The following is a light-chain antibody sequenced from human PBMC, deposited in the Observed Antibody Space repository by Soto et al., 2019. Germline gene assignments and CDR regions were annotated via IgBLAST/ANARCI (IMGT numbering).Light chain of an antibody. V-gene: IGKV3-15*01. CDR3: QQSDNWPPVT. CDR2: GAS. Sequence: EIVMTQSPATLSVSPGERASLSCKASQSVSSNLAWYQQKPGQAPRLLIYGASTRATGIPARFSGSGSGTEFTLTINSLQSEDFAVYYCQQSDNWPPVTFGQGTKVEIK. CDR1: QSVSSN. J-gene: IGKJ1*01.